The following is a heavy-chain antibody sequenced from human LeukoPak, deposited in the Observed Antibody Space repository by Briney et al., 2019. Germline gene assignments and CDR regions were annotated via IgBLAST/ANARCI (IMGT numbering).Heavy chain of an antibody. CDR3: AKESYDYVWGSYRFDY. Sequence: GGSLRLSCAASGFAFSSYAMHWVRQAPGKGLEWVAVISYDGSNKYYADSVKGRFTISRDNSKNTLYLQMNSLRAEDTAVYYCAKESYDYVWGSYRFDYWGQGTLVTVSS. CDR1: GFAFSSYA. J-gene: IGHJ4*02. V-gene: IGHV3-30-3*01. CDR2: ISYDGSNK. D-gene: IGHD3-16*02.